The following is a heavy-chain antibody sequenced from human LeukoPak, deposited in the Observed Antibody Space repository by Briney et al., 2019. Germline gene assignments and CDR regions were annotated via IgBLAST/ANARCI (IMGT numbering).Heavy chain of an antibody. CDR3: ARRYSSSPFDY. CDR1: GYSIRNGYF. CDR2: IHQSGST. D-gene: IGHD6-13*01. J-gene: IGHJ4*02. V-gene: IGHV4-38-2*02. Sequence: PSETLSLTCTVSGYSIRNGYFWGWVRQSPGKGLEWIGNIHQSGSTSYNPSLQSRVTISVDTSKNQFSLKLSSVTAADTAVYYCARRYSSSPFDYWGQGTLVTVSS.